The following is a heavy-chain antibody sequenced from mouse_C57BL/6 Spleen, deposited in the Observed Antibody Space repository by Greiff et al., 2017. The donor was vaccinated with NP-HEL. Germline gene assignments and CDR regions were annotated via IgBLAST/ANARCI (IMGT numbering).Heavy chain of an antibody. CDR2: ISYSGST. CDR3: ASIYYDYEWFAY. CDR1: GYSITSGYD. Sequence: ESGPGMVKPSQSLSLTCTVTGYSITSGYDWHWIRHFPGNKLEWMGYISYSGSTNYNPSLKSRISITHDTSKNHFFLKLNSVTTEDTATYYCASIYYDYEWFAYWGQGTLVTVSA. J-gene: IGHJ3*01. V-gene: IGHV3-1*01. D-gene: IGHD2-4*01.